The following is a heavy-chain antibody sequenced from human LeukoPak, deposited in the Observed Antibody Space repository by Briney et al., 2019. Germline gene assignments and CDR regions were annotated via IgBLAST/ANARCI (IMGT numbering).Heavy chain of an antibody. CDR3: ARDATLGGTKNSFDP. Sequence: ASVKVSCKTSGYSITCYYMHWVRQAPGQGLEWMGWINGNTGGTNYAQKLQGRVTMTRDTSISTAYMELSGLTFDDTAVYYCARDATLGGTKNSFDPWGQGTLVTVSS. CDR1: GYSITCYY. J-gene: IGHJ5*02. CDR2: INGNTGGT. V-gene: IGHV1-2*02. D-gene: IGHD1-26*01.